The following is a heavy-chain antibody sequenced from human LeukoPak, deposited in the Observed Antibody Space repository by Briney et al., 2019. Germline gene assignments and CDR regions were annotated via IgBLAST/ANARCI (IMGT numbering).Heavy chain of an antibody. J-gene: IGHJ3*02. CDR3: ATVRYSGSYHDAFDI. Sequence: ASVKVSCKVSGYTLTELSMHWVRQAPGKGLEWMGGFDPEDGETIYARKFQGRVTMTEDTSTDTAYMELSSLRSEDTAVYYCATVRYSGSYHDAFDIWGQGTMVTVSS. CDR1: GYTLTELS. D-gene: IGHD1-26*01. CDR2: FDPEDGET. V-gene: IGHV1-24*01.